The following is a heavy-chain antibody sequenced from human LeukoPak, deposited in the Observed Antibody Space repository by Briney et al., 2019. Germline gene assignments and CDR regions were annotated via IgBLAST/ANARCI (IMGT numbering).Heavy chain of an antibody. J-gene: IGHJ5*02. CDR1: GYTFTDYF. Sequence: ASVKVSCKASGYTFTDYFIHWVRQAPGQGLEWMGWINPNSGGTKYAQKFQGRVTMSRDTSISTAYMELSRLRSDDTAVYYCAKVGFNAWGQGTLVTASS. CDR2: INPNSGGT. CDR3: AKVGFNA. V-gene: IGHV1-2*02.